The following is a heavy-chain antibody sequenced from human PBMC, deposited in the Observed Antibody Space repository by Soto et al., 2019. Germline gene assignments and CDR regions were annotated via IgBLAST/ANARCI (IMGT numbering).Heavy chain of an antibody. CDR1: GFTFSSYG. D-gene: IGHD6-6*01. J-gene: IGHJ6*02. V-gene: IGHV3-33*01. Sequence: GGSLRLSCAASGFTFSSYGMHWVRQAPGKGLEWVAVIWYDGSNKYYADSVKGRFTISRDNSKNTLYLQMNSLRAEDTAVYYCARGPQSIAALFYYYGMDVWGQGTTVTGSS. CDR3: ARGPQSIAALFYYYGMDV. CDR2: IWYDGSNK.